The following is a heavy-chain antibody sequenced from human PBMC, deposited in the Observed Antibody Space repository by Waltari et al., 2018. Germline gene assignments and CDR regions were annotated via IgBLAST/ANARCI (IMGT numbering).Heavy chain of an antibody. CDR3: ARVGLWFGETEDY. D-gene: IGHD3-10*01. V-gene: IGHV1-3*01. CDR2: INAGNGNT. CDR1: GYTFTSYA. Sequence: QVQLVQSGAEVKKPGASVKVSCKASGYTFTSYAMHWVRQAPGQRLEWMGWINAGNGNTKYSQKFQGRVTITRDTSASTAYMELSSLRSEDTAVYYCARVGLWFGETEDYWGQGTLVTVSS. J-gene: IGHJ4*02.